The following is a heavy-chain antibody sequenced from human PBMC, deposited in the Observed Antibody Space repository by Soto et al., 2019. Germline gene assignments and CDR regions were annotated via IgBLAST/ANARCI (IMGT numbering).Heavy chain of an antibody. J-gene: IGHJ6*03. D-gene: IGHD1-26*01. Sequence: PSETLSFTCTVSVGSISSHYWSWVRQGPGKGLECICHIYYRGSTNYNPSLRSRSTISVDESKSQFSLKMNSVNTADTDVYYCARDGREASAMDVRGKGTKLTVSS. CDR3: ARDGREASAMDV. CDR1: VGSISSHY. V-gene: IGHV4-59*11. CDR2: IYYRGST.